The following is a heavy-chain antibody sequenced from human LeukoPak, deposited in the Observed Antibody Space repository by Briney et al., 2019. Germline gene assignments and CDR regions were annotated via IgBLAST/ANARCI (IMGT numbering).Heavy chain of an antibody. V-gene: IGHV1-18*01. CDR2: ISAYNGNT. Sequence: GASVKVSCKASGYTFTSYGISWVRQAPGQGLEWMGWISAYNGNTKYAQKAQGRVTMTTDTSTSTAYMELRSLRSDDTAVYYCARHCSSTSCYLGMDVWGQGTTVTVSS. CDR3: ARHCSSTSCYLGMDV. J-gene: IGHJ6*02. CDR1: GYTFTSYG. D-gene: IGHD2-2*01.